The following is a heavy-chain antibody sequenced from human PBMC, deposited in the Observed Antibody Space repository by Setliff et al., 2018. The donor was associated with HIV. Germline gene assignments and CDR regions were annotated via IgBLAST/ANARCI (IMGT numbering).Heavy chain of an antibody. D-gene: IGHD6-6*01. CDR1: GDSISSSSYY. CDR3: ARGRHYSSSAPFAIDF. Sequence: PSETLSLTCTVSGDSISSSSYYWGWIRQPPGKGLEWIGEINHSGSTNYNPSLKSRVAISVDTSKNQFSVKLSSVTAADTAVYYCARGRHYSSSAPFAIDFWGQGMLVTVS. CDR2: INHSGST. V-gene: IGHV4-39*07. J-gene: IGHJ4*02.